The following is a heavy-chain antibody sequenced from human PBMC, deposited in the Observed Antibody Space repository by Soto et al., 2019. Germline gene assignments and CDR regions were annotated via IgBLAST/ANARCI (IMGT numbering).Heavy chain of an antibody. D-gene: IGHD6-13*01. CDR1: GFTFSTYS. CDR2: ITGSGATV. J-gene: IGHJ4*02. Sequence: EVHLVDSGGGLVQPGGSLRLSCAASGFTFSTYSLHWVRQAPGKGLEWVSYITGSGATVYYADSVRGRFPISRDNAKNSLYLQMNSLRDDDTSVYYCARGSSNWAYYFDFWGQGTLVTVSS. V-gene: IGHV3-48*02. CDR3: ARGSSNWAYYFDF.